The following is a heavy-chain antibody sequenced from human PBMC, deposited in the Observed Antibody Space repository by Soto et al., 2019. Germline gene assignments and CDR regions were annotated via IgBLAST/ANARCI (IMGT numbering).Heavy chain of an antibody. CDR2: INNGGGAV. J-gene: IGHJ2*01. Sequence: GGSLRLSCAASGFSFSDYYMTWIRQAPGKGLEWVSYINNGGGAVYYADSVKGRFTISRDNAENSLYLQMNNLRVEDTAVYYCAKENWYPDLWGRGTLVTVS. V-gene: IGHV3-11*01. CDR1: GFSFSDYY. CDR3: AKENWYPDL.